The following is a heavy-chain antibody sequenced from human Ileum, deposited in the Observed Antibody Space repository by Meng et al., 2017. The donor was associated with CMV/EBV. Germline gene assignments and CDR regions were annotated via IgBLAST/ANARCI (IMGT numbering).Heavy chain of an antibody. Sequence: ESLKISCAASGFAFSDYAMTWVRRAPGKGLEWVSVIYSGGSTYYADSVKGRFTISRDNSKNTLYLQMNSLRAEDTAVYYCARDPFGVADYWGQGTRVTVSS. CDR2: IYSGGST. CDR1: GFAFSDYA. V-gene: IGHV3-66*02. J-gene: IGHJ4*02. D-gene: IGHD3-3*01. CDR3: ARDPFGVADY.